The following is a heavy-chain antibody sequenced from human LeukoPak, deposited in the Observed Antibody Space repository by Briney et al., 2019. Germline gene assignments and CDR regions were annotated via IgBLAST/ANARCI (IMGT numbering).Heavy chain of an antibody. J-gene: IGHJ4*02. CDR2: ISAYNGNT. V-gene: IGHV1-18*01. Sequence: GASVKVSCKASGYTFTSYGISWVRQAPGQGLEWMGWISAYNGNTNYAQKLQGRVTMTTDTSTSTAYMELRSLRSDDTAVYYCARVPVQLERFGDDYFDYWGQGTLVTVSS. CDR3: ARVPVQLERFGDDYFDY. CDR1: GYTFTSYG. D-gene: IGHD1-1*01.